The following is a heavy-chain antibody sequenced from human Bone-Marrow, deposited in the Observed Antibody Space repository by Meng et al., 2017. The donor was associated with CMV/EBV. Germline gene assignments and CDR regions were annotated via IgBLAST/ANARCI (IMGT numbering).Heavy chain of an antibody. CDR2: IYYSGST. CDR1: GGSVSSGSYY. V-gene: IGHV4-61*01. J-gene: IGHJ4*02. D-gene: IGHD2-2*01. CDR3: ARDIAYCSSTSCPPDF. Sequence: SETLSLTCTVSGGSVSSGSYYWSWIRQPPGKGLEWIGYIYYSGSTNYNPSLKSRVTISVDTSKNQFSLKLSSVTAADTAVYYCARDIAYCSSTSCPPDFWGRGTLVTVSS.